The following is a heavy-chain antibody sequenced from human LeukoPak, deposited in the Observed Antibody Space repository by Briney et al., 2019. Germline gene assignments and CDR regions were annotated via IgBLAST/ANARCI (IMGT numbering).Heavy chain of an antibody. J-gene: IGHJ4*02. CDR1: GGSISSYY. V-gene: IGHV4-59*01. CDR2: IYYSGST. D-gene: IGHD6-19*01. CDR3: AGYSGWVQPFDY. Sequence: SETLSLTCTVSGGSISSYYWSWIRQPPGKGLEWIGYIYYSGSTNYNPPLKSRVTISVDTSKNQFSLKLSSVTAADTAVYYCAGYSGWVQPFDYWGQGTLVTVSS.